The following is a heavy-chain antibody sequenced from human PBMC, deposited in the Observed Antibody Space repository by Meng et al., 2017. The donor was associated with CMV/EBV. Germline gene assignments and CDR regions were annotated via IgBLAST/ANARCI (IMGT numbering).Heavy chain of an antibody. J-gene: IGHJ4*02. D-gene: IGHD6-19*01. CDR2: TYYRSKWYN. V-gene: IGHV6-1*01. CDR1: GDSVSSNSAA. CDR3: AREDSSGWYEGPFDY. Sequence: SETLSLTCAISGDSVSSNSAAWNWIRQAPSRGLEWLGRTYYRSKWYNDYAVAVKSRITINPDTSKNQFSLQLNSVTPEDTAVYYCAREDSSGWYEGPFDYWGQGTLVTVSS.